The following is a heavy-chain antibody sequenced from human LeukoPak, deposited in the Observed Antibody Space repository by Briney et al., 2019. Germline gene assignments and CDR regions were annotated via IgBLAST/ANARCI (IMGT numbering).Heavy chain of an antibody. D-gene: IGHD3-22*01. J-gene: IGHJ6*02. V-gene: IGHV3-7*01. Sequence: GGSLRLSCAASGFTFSSYWMSWVRQAPGKGLEWVANIKQDGSEKYYVDSVKGRFTISRDNAKNSLYLQMNSLRAEDTAVYYCARDPSYYDSSGHYGMDVWGQGTTVTVSS. CDR1: GFTFSSYW. CDR2: IKQDGSEK. CDR3: ARDPSYYDSSGHYGMDV.